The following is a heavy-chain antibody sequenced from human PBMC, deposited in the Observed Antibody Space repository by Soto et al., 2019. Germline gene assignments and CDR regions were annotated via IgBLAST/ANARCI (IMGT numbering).Heavy chain of an antibody. V-gene: IGHV1-46*01. CDR2: INPSGGST. CDR3: ARGRHERNGMIAAAGTQLLYYYYGMDV. D-gene: IGHD6-13*01. CDR1: GYTFTSYY. J-gene: IGHJ6*02. Sequence: GASVKVSCQASGYTFTSYYMHWVRQAPGQGLEWMGIINPSGGSTSYAQKFQGRVTMTRDTSTSTVYMELSSLRSEDTAVYYCARGRHERNGMIAAAGTQLLYYYYGMDVWGQGTTVTVSS.